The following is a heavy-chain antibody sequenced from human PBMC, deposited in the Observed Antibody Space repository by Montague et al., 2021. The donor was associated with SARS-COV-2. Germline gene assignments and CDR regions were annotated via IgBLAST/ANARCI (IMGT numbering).Heavy chain of an antibody. CDR1: GGSFSGYY. D-gene: IGHD6-13*01. J-gene: IGHJ6*02. Sequence: SETLSLTCAVYGGSFSGYYWSWIRQPPGKGLEWIGEINHSGSTNXNPSLTRRVTISVDTSKNQISLKLSSVTAADTAVYYCARGRDSSSWYGWKGMDVWGQGTTVTVSS. CDR2: INHSGST. V-gene: IGHV4-34*01. CDR3: ARGRDSSSWYGWKGMDV.